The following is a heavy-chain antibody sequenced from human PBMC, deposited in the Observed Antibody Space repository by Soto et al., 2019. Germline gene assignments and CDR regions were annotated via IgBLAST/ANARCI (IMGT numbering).Heavy chain of an antibody. CDR3: ARGSYSSSWLPFDY. V-gene: IGHV3-11*06. CDR2: ISSSSSYT. D-gene: IGHD6-13*01. Sequence: GGSLRLSCAASGFTFSDYYMSWIRQAPGKGLEWVSYISSSSSYTNYADSVKGRFTISRDNAKNSLYLQMNSLRAEDTAVYYCARGSYSSSWLPFDYWGQGTLVTVSS. J-gene: IGHJ4*02. CDR1: GFTFSDYY.